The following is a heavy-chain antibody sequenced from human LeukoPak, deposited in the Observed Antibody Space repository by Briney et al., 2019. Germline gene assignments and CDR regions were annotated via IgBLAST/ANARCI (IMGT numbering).Heavy chain of an antibody. J-gene: IGHJ4*02. CDR3: ARRTGIAVAGAFDY. CDR1: GFTFSSYA. CDR2: ISGSGGST. Sequence: PGGSLRLSCAASGFTFSSYAMSWVRQAPRKGLEWVSGISGSGGSTYYADSVKGRFTISRDNSKNMLYLQMNSLRAEDTAVYYCARRTGIAVAGAFDYWGQGTLVTVSS. D-gene: IGHD6-19*01. V-gene: IGHV3-23*01.